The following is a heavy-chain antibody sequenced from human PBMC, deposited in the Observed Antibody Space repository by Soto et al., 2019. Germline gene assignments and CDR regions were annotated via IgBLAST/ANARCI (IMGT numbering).Heavy chain of an antibody. J-gene: IGHJ5*02. CDR3: ASPVLLSSGSTP. CDR2: INSDGSST. V-gene: IGHV3-74*01. D-gene: IGHD3-10*01. Sequence: GGSLRLSCAASGFTFDDYAMHWVRQAPGKGLVWVSRINSDGSSTSYADSVKGRFTISRDNAKNTLYLQMNSLRAGDTAVYYCASPVLLSSGSTPSGKGTPVIVSA. CDR1: GFTFDDYA.